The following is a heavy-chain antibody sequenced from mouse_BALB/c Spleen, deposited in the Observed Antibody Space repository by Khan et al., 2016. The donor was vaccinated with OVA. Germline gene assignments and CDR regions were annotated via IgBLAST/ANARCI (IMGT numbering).Heavy chain of an antibody. CDR1: GYIFTNYG. CDR3: ARGGRRAMDY. CDR2: IYINTGEP. Sequence: QIQLVQSGPDLKKPGETVKISCKASGYIFTNYGINWVKQAPGKGLKWMGWIYINTGEPTYVDDFKGRFAFSLETSARTAYLQINNLKNEDTATYFCARGGRRAMDYWGQGTSVTVSS. V-gene: IGHV9-3-1*01. J-gene: IGHJ4*01. D-gene: IGHD3-3*01.